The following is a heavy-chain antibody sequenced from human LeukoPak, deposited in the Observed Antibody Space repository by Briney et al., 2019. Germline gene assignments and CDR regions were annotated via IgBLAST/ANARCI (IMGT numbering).Heavy chain of an antibody. D-gene: IGHD3-10*01. Sequence: PGGSLRLSCAASGFTFSSYSMNWVRQAPGKGLEWVSSISSSSSYIYYADSVKGRFTTSRDNAKNSLYLQMNSLRAEDTAVYYCARALVLLWFGEEDYGMDVWGQGTTVTVSS. CDR1: GFTFSSYS. CDR2: ISSSSSYI. V-gene: IGHV3-21*01. CDR3: ARALVLLWFGEEDYGMDV. J-gene: IGHJ6*02.